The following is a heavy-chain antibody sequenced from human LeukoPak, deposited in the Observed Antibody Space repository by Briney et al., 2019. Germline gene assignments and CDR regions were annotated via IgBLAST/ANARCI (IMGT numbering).Heavy chain of an antibody. CDR1: GFTFSSYA. J-gene: IGHJ4*02. CDR3: ANIRAWWSRKYYFDY. V-gene: IGHV3-23*01. Sequence: GGSLRLSCAASGFTFSSYAMSWVRQVPGKGLEWVSAISGSGGSTYYADSVKGRFTISRDNSKNTLYLQMNSLRAEDTAVYYCANIRAWWSRKYYFDYWGQGTLVTVSS. D-gene: IGHD2-8*02. CDR2: ISGSGGST.